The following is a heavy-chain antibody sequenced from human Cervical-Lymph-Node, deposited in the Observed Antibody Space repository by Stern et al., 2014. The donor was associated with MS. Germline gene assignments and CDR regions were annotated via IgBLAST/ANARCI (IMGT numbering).Heavy chain of an antibody. J-gene: IGHJ4*02. V-gene: IGHV4-4*02. CDR2: VYYSGPP. CDR1: GGSILRTDW. D-gene: IGHD3-9*01. Sequence: VQLVESGPGLVKPSGTLSLTCAVSGGSILRTDWWRWVRQPPGKGLEWIGEVYYSGPPNSTPSLKSRATISVEKSKNQFSLTLPSVTAADTALYYCASRTLTFPYYFDSWGQGTLVTVSS. CDR3: ASRTLTFPYYFDS.